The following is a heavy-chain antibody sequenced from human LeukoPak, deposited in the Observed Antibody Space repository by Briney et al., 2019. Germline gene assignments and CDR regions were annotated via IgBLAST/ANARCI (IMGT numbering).Heavy chain of an antibody. CDR3: AKDFIGYFDY. CDR2: IKQDGSEK. V-gene: IGHV3-7*03. D-gene: IGHD3-10*01. Sequence: GGSLRLSCAASGFTFSIYWMTWVRQAPGKGLEWVANIKQDGSEKYYVDSVKGRFTISRDNAKNSLFLQMNSLRAEDTAVYYCAKDFIGYFDYWGQGTLVTVSS. J-gene: IGHJ4*02. CDR1: GFTFSIYW.